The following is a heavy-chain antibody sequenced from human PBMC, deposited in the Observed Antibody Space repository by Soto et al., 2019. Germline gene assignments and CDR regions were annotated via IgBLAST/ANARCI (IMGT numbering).Heavy chain of an antibody. J-gene: IGHJ4*02. CDR1: GFAFSNYG. V-gene: IGHV3-33*01. Sequence: ESWGGVVQPGRSLRLSCATSGFAFSNYGMHWVRQAPGKGLEWVALIYYDGSNKYSADSVKGRFTISRDNSKNTLYLQVNSLRAEDTAVYYCAGSPPGVAGRYYFHYWGQGTLVSVSS. CDR3: AGSPPGVAGRYYFHY. D-gene: IGHD6-6*01. CDR2: IYYDGSNK.